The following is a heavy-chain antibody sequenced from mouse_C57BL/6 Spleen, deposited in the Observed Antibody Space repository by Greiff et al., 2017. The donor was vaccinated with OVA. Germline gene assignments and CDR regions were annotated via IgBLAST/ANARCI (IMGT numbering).Heavy chain of an antibody. CDR2: IWSGGST. Sequence: VQLQQSGPGLVQPSQSLSITCTVSGFSLTSYGVHWVRQSPGKGLEWLGVIWSGGSTDYNAAFISRLSISKDNSKSQVFFKMNSLQADDTAIYYCARINTGDAMDYWGQGTSVTVSS. V-gene: IGHV2-2*01. CDR1: GFSLTSYG. J-gene: IGHJ4*01. CDR3: ARINTGDAMDY.